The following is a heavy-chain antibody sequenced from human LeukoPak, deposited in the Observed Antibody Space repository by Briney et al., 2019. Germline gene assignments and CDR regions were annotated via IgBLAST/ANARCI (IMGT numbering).Heavy chain of an antibody. Sequence: PSETLSLTCAVYGGSFSGYYWGWIRQSPGKGLEWIGRIYSSGSTNYNPSLKSRVTMSVDTSKNQFSLKLSSVTAADTAVYYCARDLIVPDAMTGSGSYSTDYWGQGTLATVSS. CDR1: GGSFSGYY. CDR3: ARDLIVPDAMTGSGSYSTDY. V-gene: IGHV4-59*10. J-gene: IGHJ4*02. CDR2: IYSSGST. D-gene: IGHD3-10*01.